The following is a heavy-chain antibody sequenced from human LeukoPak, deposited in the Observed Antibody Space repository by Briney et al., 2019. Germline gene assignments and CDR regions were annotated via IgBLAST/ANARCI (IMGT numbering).Heavy chain of an antibody. V-gene: IGHV1-69*13. CDR1: GGTFSSYA. J-gene: IGHJ5*02. Sequence: SVKVSCKASGGTFSSYAISWVRQAPGQGLEWMGGIIPIFGTANYAQKFQGRVTITADESTSTAYMELSSLRSEDTAVYYCAREATGYSSSWYWFDPWGQGTLVTVSS. CDR3: AREATGYSSSWYWFDP. CDR2: IIPIFGTA. D-gene: IGHD6-13*01.